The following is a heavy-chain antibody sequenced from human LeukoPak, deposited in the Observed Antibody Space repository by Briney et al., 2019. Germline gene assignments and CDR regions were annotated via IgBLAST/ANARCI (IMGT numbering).Heavy chain of an antibody. CDR2: MNPNSGNT. D-gene: IGHD3-10*01. J-gene: IGHJ4*02. V-gene: IGHV1-8*01. Sequence: ASVKVSCKASGYTFTSYDINWVRQATGQGLEWMGWMNPNSGNTGDAQKFQGRVTITRNTSISTAYMAPSSLTSEDTAVYSCARGLWFGEKDYWGQGPLVTVSS. CDR1: GYTFTSYD. CDR3: ARGLWFGEKDY.